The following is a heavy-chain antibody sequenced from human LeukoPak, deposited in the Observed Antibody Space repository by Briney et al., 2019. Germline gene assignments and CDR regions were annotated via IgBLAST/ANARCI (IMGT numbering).Heavy chain of an antibody. J-gene: IGHJ6*02. CDR1: GFTFSSYA. CDR2: ISGSGGST. Sequence: RPGGSLRLSCAASGFTFSSYAMSWVRQAPGKGLEWVSAISGSGGSTYYADSVKGRFTISRDNAKNSLYLQMNSLRAEDTAVYYCARWYAADYGMDVWGQGTTVTVSS. D-gene: IGHD6-13*01. CDR3: ARWYAADYGMDV. V-gene: IGHV3-23*01.